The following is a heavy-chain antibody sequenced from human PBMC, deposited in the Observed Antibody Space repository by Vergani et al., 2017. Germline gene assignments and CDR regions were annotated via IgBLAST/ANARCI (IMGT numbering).Heavy chain of an antibody. CDR3: AREGEYSSSWYRAFDI. J-gene: IGHJ3*02. CDR2: IYYSGST. Sequence: QVQLQESGPGLVKPSETLSLTCTVSGGSISSYYWSWIRQPPGKGLEWIGYIYYSGSTNYNPSLKSRVTISVDTSKNQFSLKLSSVSAADTAVYYCAREGEYSSSWYRAFDIGGEGTMVTVSS. V-gene: IGHV4-59*01. CDR1: GGSISSYY. D-gene: IGHD6-13*01.